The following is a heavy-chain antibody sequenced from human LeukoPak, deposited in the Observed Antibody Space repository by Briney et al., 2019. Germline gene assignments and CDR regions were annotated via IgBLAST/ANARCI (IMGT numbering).Heavy chain of an antibody. J-gene: IGHJ4*02. CDR2: INPNSGGT. D-gene: IGHD6-13*01. CDR1: GYTFSDYY. CDR3: ARSSPHFDF. V-gene: IGHV1-2*02. Sequence: ASVKVSCKASGYTFSDYYIHWVRQAPGQGLEWMGWINPNSGGTNYAQNFQGRVTMTRDMSISTAYMELSRLRSDDTSVYFCARSSPHFDFWGQGTLVTVS.